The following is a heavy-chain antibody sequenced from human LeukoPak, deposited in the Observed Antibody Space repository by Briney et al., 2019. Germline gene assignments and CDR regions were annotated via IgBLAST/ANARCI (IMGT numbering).Heavy chain of an antibody. D-gene: IGHD3-3*01. CDR3: ATGGRSGVALEQ. CDR1: GFIASSNY. J-gene: IGHJ4*02. CDR2: IYSGGTT. Sequence: GGSLRLSCVVSGFIASSNYMSWVRQAPGKGLEWISVIYSGGTTHYADSVMGRFTISRDNSKTTLFLQMNSLKAEDTAVYYCATGGRSGVALEQWGQGTLVTVSS. V-gene: IGHV3-53*01.